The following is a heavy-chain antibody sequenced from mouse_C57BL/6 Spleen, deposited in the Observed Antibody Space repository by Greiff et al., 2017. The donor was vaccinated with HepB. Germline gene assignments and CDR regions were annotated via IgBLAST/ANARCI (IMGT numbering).Heavy chain of an antibody. Sequence: EVQLQQSGPELVKPGASVKIPCKASGYTFTVYNMDWVKQSHGKSLEWIGDINPNNGGTIYNQKFKGKATLTVDKSSSTAYMELRSLTSEDTAVYYCARGRYYRGYFDVWGTGTTVTVSS. D-gene: IGHD2-12*01. CDR1: GYTFTVYN. CDR2: INPNNGGT. J-gene: IGHJ1*03. CDR3: ARGRYYRGYFDV. V-gene: IGHV1-18*01.